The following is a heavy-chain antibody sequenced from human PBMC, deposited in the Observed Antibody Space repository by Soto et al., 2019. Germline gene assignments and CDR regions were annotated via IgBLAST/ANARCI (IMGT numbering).Heavy chain of an antibody. D-gene: IGHD3-10*01. J-gene: IGHJ6*02. Sequence: SETLSLTCTVSGGSISSYYWSWILQHPGKGLEWIGYIFYSGSTYYNPSLKSRVTISVDTSNNQFSLKLSSVTAADTAVYYCARDRRGGPYGMAVWGQGTTVPVSS. CDR2: IFYSGST. CDR1: GGSISSYY. V-gene: IGHV4-59*06. CDR3: ARDRRGGPYGMAV.